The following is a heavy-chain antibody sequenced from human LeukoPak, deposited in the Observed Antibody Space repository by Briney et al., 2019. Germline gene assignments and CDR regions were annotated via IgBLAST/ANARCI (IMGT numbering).Heavy chain of an antibody. Sequence: GGSLRLSCAASGFTFSSYAMSWVRQAPEKGLEWVSAISGSGGSTYYADSVKGRFTISRDNSKNTLYLQMNSLRAEDTAVYYCAKDLEGWYYYGMDVWGQGTTVTVSS. V-gene: IGHV3-23*01. CDR3: AKDLEGWYYYGMDV. D-gene: IGHD6-19*01. CDR2: ISGSGGST. CDR1: GFTFSSYA. J-gene: IGHJ6*02.